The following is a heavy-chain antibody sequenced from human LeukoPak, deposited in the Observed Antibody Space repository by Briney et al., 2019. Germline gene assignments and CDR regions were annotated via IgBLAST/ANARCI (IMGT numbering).Heavy chain of an antibody. CDR1: GFTFSSYA. D-gene: IGHD3-9*01. J-gene: IGHJ4*02. CDR2: ISYDGSNK. V-gene: IGHV3-30*04. Sequence: GGSLRLSCAASGFTFSSYAMHWVRQAPGKGLEWVAVISYDGSNKYYADSVKGRFTISRDNSKNTLYLQMNSLRAEDTAMYYCARGGLRYFDWLPRGIFDYWGQGTLVTVSS. CDR3: ARGGLRYFDWLPRGIFDY.